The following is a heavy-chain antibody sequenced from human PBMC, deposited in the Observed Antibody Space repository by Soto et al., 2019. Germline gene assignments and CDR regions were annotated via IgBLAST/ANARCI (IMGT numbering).Heavy chain of an antibody. CDR2: IYPGDSDT. CDR1: GYTFSNYW. CDR3: VRGWGYCSGGSCYGGDYFDY. J-gene: IGHJ4*02. Sequence: EVQLVQSGAEVKKPGASLRISCRGSGYTFSNYWIGWVRQMPGKGLEWMGLIYPGDSDTRTSPSFHGQVTISAAKPINTAYLQWSSLKASDSAMYYCVRGWGYCSGGSCYGGDYFDYWGQGTQVTVSS. V-gene: IGHV5-51*04. D-gene: IGHD2-15*01.